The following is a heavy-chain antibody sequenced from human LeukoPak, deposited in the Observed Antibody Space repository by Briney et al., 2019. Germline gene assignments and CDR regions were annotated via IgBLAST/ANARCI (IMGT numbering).Heavy chain of an antibody. CDR3: ARESGGAWYYFDY. CDR1: GGSFSGHY. D-gene: IGHD3-16*01. J-gene: IGHJ4*02. V-gene: IGHV4-34*01. CDR2: IHYSGAT. Sequence: SETLSLTCAIYGGSFSGHYWSWVRQSPGKGLEWIAEIHYSGATSYNPSLKSRVTISVDTSKNQFSLKLSSVTAADTAVYYCARESGGAWYYFDYWGQGTLVIVSS.